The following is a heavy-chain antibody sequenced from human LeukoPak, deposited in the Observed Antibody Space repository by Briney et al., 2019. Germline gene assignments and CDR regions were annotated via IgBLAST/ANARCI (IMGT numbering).Heavy chain of an antibody. J-gene: IGHJ4*02. CDR2: IYYTGNT. CDR3: ARGVSYYYDSSGSYYFDY. V-gene: IGHV4-31*03. D-gene: IGHD3-22*01. CDR1: AGSISSGGRY. Sequence: SETLSLTCTVSAGSISSGGRYWNWIRQHPGQGLEWIGYIYYTGNTYYNPSLKSRVLMAVDTSKNQFSLKLTSVTAADTAVYYCARGVSYYYDSSGSYYFDYWGQGTLVTVSS.